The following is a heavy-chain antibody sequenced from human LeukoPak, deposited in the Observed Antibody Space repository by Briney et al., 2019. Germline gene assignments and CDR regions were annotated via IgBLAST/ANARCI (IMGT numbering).Heavy chain of an antibody. CDR1: GFSFSIYA. V-gene: IGHV3-23*01. J-gene: IGHJ4*02. D-gene: IGHD4-17*01. CDR2: ISGSGGST. Sequence: GGFRRLSRAASGFSFSIYAMSWVRQAPGKGLEWVSAISGSGGSTYYAGSVKGRFTISRDNSKSTLYLQMNSLRAEDTAIYYCAKVFRPDGDFHSFDFWGQGTLVTVSS. CDR3: AKVFRPDGDFHSFDF.